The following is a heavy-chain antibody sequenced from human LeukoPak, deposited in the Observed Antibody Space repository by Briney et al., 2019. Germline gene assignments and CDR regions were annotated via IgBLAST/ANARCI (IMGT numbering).Heavy chain of an antibody. CDR3: PTDKPHTMVRDLGAFDI. J-gene: IGHJ3*02. CDR2: IYTSGST. CDR1: GGSISSYY. V-gene: IGHV4-4*07. D-gene: IGHD3-10*01. Sequence: SDTLSLTCTVSGGSISSYYWSWLRQPAGKGLEWIGRIYTSGSTNYNPSLKSRVTMSVDTSKNQFSLKPSSVTAADTAVYYCPTDKPHTMVRDLGAFDIWGQGTMVTVSS.